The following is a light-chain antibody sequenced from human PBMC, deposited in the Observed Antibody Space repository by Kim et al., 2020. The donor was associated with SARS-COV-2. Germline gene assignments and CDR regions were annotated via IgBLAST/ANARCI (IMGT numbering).Light chain of an antibody. V-gene: IGKV3-20*01. Sequence: EIVLTQSPGTLSLSPGERATLSCRASQSVSSSYLAWYQQKPGQAPRLLIYGVSNRATGIPDRFSGSGSGTDFTLTISGLEPEDFAVYYCQQYGNSRITFGQGTRLEIK. CDR3: QQYGNSRIT. CDR1: QSVSSSY. CDR2: GVS. J-gene: IGKJ5*01.